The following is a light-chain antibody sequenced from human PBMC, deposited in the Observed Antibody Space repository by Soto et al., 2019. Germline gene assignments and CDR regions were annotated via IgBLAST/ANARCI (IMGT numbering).Light chain of an antibody. J-gene: IGLJ2*01. CDR2: EVS. Sequence: QSALTQPPSASGSPGQSVTITCSGTSSDVGEENYVSWYQQHPGKVPKLILYEVSKRPSGVPDRFSGSRSGNTASLTVSGLQAEDGADYYCSSFAGSPVVFGGGTKLTVL. CDR1: SSDVGEENY. V-gene: IGLV2-8*01. CDR3: SSFAGSPVV.